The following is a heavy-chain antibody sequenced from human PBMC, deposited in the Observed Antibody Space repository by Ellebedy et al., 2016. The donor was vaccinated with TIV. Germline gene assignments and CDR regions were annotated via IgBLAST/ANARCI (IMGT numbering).Heavy chain of an antibody. CDR3: ARGNDYGDYFLDP. CDR2: IIPSLGAA. CDR1: GGTFSSYA. J-gene: IGHJ5*02. D-gene: IGHD4-17*01. V-gene: IGHV1-69*13. Sequence: ASVKVSCKASGGTFSSYAISWVRQAPGQGLQWMGGIIPSLGAATYAQNFQGKVTISADGSTSTVYMEVNSLTSDDTAVYYCARGNDYGDYFLDPWGQGTLVTVSS.